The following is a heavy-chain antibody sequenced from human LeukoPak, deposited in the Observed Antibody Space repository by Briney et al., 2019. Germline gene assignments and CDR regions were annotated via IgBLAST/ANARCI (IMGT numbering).Heavy chain of an antibody. D-gene: IGHD2-2*01. CDR2: IYPGDSDT. J-gene: IGHJ6*03. CDR3: ARSSTSSPYYYYMDV. CDR1: GYSFTSYW. Sequence: GESLKISCKGSGYSFTSYWIGWVRQMPGKGLEWMGIIYPGDSDTRYSPSFQGQVTISADKSISTAYLQWSSLKASDTAMYYCARSSTSSPYYYYMDVWGKGTTVTVSS. V-gene: IGHV5-51*01.